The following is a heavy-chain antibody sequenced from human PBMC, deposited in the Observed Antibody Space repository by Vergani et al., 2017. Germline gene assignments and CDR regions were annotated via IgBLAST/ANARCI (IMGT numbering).Heavy chain of an antibody. Sequence: QVQLQESGPGLVKPSQSLSLTCTVSGGSISGVSYYLSWVRQPAGKGLEWIGRIYYSGRTDYNPSLESRVTISVDTSKNQFSLNLYSVTAADTAVYYCARGALWWLRQIDSWGQGTLVTVSS. V-gene: IGHV4-61*02. J-gene: IGHJ4*02. D-gene: IGHD2-21*01. CDR3: ARGALWWLRQIDS. CDR2: IYYSGRT. CDR1: GGSISGVSYY.